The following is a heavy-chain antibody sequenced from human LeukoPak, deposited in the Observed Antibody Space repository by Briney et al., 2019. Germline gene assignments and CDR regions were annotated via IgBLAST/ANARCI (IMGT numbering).Heavy chain of an antibody. CDR1: GYTFTSYG. Sequence: ASVKVSCKASGYTFTSYGISWVRQAPGQGLEWMGWISAYNGNTNYAQKLQGRVTMTTDKSTSTAYMELRSLRADDAAVYYCERDQYPRFIAVAGTDAFDIWGQGTMVSVSS. CDR2: ISAYNGNT. CDR3: ERDQYPRFIAVAGTDAFDI. D-gene: IGHD6-19*01. V-gene: IGHV1-18*01. J-gene: IGHJ3*02.